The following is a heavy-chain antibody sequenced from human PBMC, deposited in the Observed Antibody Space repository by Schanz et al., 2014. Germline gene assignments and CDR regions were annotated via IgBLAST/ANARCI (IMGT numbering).Heavy chain of an antibody. CDR3: AASSGWHPSTDY. Sequence: EMQLLESGGGLAQPGGSLRLSCAASGFTLSNYAMSWVRQAPGKGLEWVSAISGSGGSTYYADSVKGRFTISRDNAKNSLYLEMNSLRVEDTAVYYCAASSGWHPSTDYWGQGTLVNASS. V-gene: IGHV3-23*01. D-gene: IGHD6-19*01. CDR2: ISGSGGST. CDR1: GFTLSNYA. J-gene: IGHJ4*02.